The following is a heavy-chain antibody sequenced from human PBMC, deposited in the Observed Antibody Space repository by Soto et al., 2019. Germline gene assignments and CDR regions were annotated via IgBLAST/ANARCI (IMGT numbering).Heavy chain of an antibody. CDR1: GGSMSSYY. Sequence: PSEILSLTCTVSGGSMSSYYWRWIRQPPGKRLEWIGYIYYTGSTKYNPSLKSRVTISVDTSKNQFSLKLSSVTAADTAVYFCARNHCSGSSCWYLDYWGRGTLVTVSS. D-gene: IGHD2-15*01. V-gene: IGHV4-59*08. J-gene: IGHJ4*02. CDR3: ARNHCSGSSCWYLDY. CDR2: IYYTGST.